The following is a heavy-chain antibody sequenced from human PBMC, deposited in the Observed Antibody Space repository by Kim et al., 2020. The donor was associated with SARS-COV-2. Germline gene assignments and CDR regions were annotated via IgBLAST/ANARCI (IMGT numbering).Heavy chain of an antibody. J-gene: IGHJ2*01. D-gene: IGHD5-12*01. V-gene: IGHV4-59*08. CDR3: ARHGGARWLQSTSWYFDL. Sequence: KSRVTISVDTSKNQCSLKLSSVTAADTAVYYCARHGGARWLQSTSWYFDLWGRGTLVTVSS.